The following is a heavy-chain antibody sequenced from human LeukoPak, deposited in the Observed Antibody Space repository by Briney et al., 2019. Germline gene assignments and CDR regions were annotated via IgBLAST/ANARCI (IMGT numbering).Heavy chain of an antibody. CDR1: GFTFSTYG. J-gene: IGHJ3*02. V-gene: IGHV3-23*01. Sequence: PGRSLRLSCAASGFTFSTYGIHWVRQAPGKGLEWVSAISGSGGSTYYADSVKGRFTISRDNSKNTLYLQMNSLRAEDTAVYYCAKDRGIVVLDAFDIWGQGTMVTVSS. CDR3: AKDRGIVVLDAFDI. D-gene: IGHD2-2*01. CDR2: ISGSGGST.